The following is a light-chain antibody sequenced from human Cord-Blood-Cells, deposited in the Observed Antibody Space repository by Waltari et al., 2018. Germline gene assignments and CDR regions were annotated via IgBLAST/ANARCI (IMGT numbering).Light chain of an antibody. CDR3: SSYTSSSTYV. J-gene: IGLJ1*01. CDR1: SIDVGGYNY. Sequence: QSALTQPASVSGSPGQSITTSCTGTSIDVGGYNYVSWYQQHPGKAPKLMIYDVSKRPSGVSNRFSGSKSGNTASLTISGLQAEDEADYYCSSYTSSSTYVFGTGTKVTVL. CDR2: DVS. V-gene: IGLV2-14*01.